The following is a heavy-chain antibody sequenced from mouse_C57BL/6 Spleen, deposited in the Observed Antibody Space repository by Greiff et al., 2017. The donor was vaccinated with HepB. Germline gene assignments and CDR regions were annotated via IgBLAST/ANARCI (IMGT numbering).Heavy chain of an antibody. J-gene: IGHJ1*03. CDR2: ISSGSSTI. Sequence: EVKLQESGGGLVKPGGSLKLSCAASGFTFSDYGMHWVRQAPEKGLEWVAYISSGSSTIYYADTVKGRFTISRDNAKNTLFLQMTSLRSEDTAMYYCASLDYYGSSPWYFDVWGTGTTVTVSS. V-gene: IGHV5-17*01. CDR3: ASLDYYGSSPWYFDV. CDR1: GFTFSDYG. D-gene: IGHD1-1*01.